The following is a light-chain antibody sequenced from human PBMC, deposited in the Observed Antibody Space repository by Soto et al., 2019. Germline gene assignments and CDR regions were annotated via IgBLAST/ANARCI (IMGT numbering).Light chain of an antibody. V-gene: IGKV3-20*01. Sequence: EIVLTQSPGTLSLSPGERATLSCRASQTVTSSHLGWYQQKPGQAPRLLIYDASSRATGIPDRFSGSGSGTDFTLTISRLGPEDFAVYYCQRYGSFGQGTKLEIK. CDR3: QRYGS. CDR2: DAS. J-gene: IGKJ2*01. CDR1: QTVTSSH.